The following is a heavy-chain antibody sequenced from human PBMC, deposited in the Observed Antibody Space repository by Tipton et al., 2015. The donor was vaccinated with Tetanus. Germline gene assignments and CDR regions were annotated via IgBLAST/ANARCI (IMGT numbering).Heavy chain of an antibody. D-gene: IGHD3-3*01. Sequence: LRLSCTVSGGSIRGGTFYWGWIRQPPGKGLEWIGSIYESGDTYYIPSLKSRVTISVDTSKNQFSLNLNSMAAADTGVYYCARHQSGYFTPFDYWGRGNLVTVSS. CDR2: IYESGDT. CDR3: ARHQSGYFTPFDY. J-gene: IGHJ4*02. V-gene: IGHV4-39*01. CDR1: GGSIRGGTFY.